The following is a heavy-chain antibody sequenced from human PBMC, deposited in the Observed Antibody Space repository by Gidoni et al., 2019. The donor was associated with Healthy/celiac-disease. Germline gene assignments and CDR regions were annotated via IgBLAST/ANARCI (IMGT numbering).Heavy chain of an antibody. CDR1: GGTFTSFP. J-gene: IGHJ3*02. CDR2: IIPSFGTA. Sequence: QVQLVQSGGEVKKPGSSEKVACKASGGTFTSFPISWVRQAPGQGLEWMGGIIPSFGTANYAQKFQGRVTITADESTSTAYMELSSLRSEDTAVYYCATPPRGCGGDCPAAFDIWGQGTMVTVSS. V-gene: IGHV1-69*01. CDR3: ATPPRGCGGDCPAAFDI. D-gene: IGHD2-21*02.